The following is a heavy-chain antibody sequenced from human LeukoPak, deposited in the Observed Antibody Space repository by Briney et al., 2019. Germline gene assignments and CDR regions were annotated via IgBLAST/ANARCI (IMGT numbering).Heavy chain of an antibody. J-gene: IGHJ6*03. CDR2: IIPILGIA. Sequence: SVKVSCKASGYTFSTYYIHWVRQAPGQGLEWMGRIIPILGIANYAQKFQGRVTITADKSTSTAYMELSSLRSEDTAVYYCARGVVVPAATVKPTRNYYYYMDVWGKGTTVTVSS. D-gene: IGHD2-2*01. CDR1: GYTFSTYY. CDR3: ARGVVVPAATVKPTRNYYYYMDV. V-gene: IGHV1-69*04.